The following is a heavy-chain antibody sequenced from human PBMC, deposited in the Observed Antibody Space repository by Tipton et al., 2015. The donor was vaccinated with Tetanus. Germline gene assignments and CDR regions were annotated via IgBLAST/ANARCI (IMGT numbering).Heavy chain of an antibody. CDR3: AKALQEAIYGSRGMFV. Sequence: SLRLSCAASGFTFSSYAMSWVRQAPGKGLEWVSAISGSGGSTYYADSVKGRVTISSDTSKNTLYLQMNSLTAEDTAVYYCAKALQEAIYGSRGMFVCGQGATVAVSS. D-gene: IGHD4-17*01. V-gene: IGHV3-23*01. CDR2: ISGSGGST. CDR1: GFTFSSYA. J-gene: IGHJ6*02.